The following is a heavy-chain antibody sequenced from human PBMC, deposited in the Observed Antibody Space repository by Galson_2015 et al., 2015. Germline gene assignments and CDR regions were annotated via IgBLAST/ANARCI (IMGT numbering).Heavy chain of an antibody. Sequence: LSLTCFVSGDSINMNKWWSWVRQSPGKGLEWIGEVYLSGSTTYNPSLESRVTISVDQSTNRFSLRLSSVTAADTAIYYCARSTSATPWAFDIWGQGTLVAVSS. D-gene: IGHD2-2*01. CDR3: ARSTSATPWAFDI. CDR2: VYLSGST. J-gene: IGHJ3*02. V-gene: IGHV4-4*02. CDR1: GDSINMNKW.